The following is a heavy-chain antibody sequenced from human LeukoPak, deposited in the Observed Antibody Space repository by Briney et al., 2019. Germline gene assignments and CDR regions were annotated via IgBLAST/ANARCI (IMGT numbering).Heavy chain of an antibody. V-gene: IGHV4-59*01. CDR1: GGSISSYY. CDR2: IYYSGST. CDR3: ARTGWYRTPSSPNWFDP. D-gene: IGHD6-19*01. Sequence: PSETLSLTCTVSGGSISSYYWSWLRQPPGKGLEWIGYIYYSGSTNYNPSLKSRVTISMDTSNNQFSLYLSSVTAADTAVYYCARTGWYRTPSSPNWFDPWGQGTLVTVSS. J-gene: IGHJ5*02.